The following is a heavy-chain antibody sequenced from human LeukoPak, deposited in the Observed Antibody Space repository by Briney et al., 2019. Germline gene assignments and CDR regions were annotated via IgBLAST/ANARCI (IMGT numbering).Heavy chain of an antibody. D-gene: IGHD3-3*01. J-gene: IGHJ4*02. V-gene: IGHV1-69*13. CDR2: IIPIFGTA. Sequence: GASVKVSCKASGYTFTSYYMHWVRQAPGQGLEWMGGIIPIFGTANYAQKFQGRVTITADESTSTAYMELSSLRSEDTAVYYCASGGDLEWLYPFDYWGQGTLVTVSS. CDR1: GYTFTSYY. CDR3: ASGGDLEWLYPFDY.